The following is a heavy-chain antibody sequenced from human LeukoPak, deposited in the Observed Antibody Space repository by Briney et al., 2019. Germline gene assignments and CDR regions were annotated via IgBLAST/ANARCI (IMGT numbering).Heavy chain of an antibody. V-gene: IGHV3-21*01. D-gene: IGHD6-13*01. CDR2: ISSSGSYI. J-gene: IGHJ4*02. CDR1: GFTFSSYS. CDR3: ARGYSSSWYGPYFDY. Sequence: GGSLRLSCAASGFTFSSYSMNWVRQAPGKGLEWVSSISSSGSYIYYADSVKGRFTISRDNAKNSLYLQMNSLRAEDTAVYYCARGYSSSWYGPYFDYWGQGTLVTVSS.